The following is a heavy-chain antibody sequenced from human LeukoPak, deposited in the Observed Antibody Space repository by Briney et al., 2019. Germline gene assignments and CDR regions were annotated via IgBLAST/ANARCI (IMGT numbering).Heavy chain of an antibody. J-gene: IGHJ3*02. CDR3: ARDYYDFWSGYSQGAFDI. CDR1: GFTFSSYA. D-gene: IGHD3-3*01. V-gene: IGHV3-30-3*01. CDR2: ISYDGSNK. Sequence: GGSLRLSCAASGFTFSSYAMHWVRQAPGKGLEWVAVISYDGSNKYYADSVKGRFTISRDNSKNTLYLQMNSLRAEDTAVYYCARDYYDFWSGYSQGAFDIWGQGTMVTVSS.